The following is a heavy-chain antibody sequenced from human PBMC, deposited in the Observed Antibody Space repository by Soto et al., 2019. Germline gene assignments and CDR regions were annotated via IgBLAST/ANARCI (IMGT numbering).Heavy chain of an antibody. CDR2: ISGSGGST. Sequence: EVQLLESGGGLVQPGGSLRLSCAASGFTFSSYAMSWVRQAPGKGLEWVSAISGSGGSTYYADSVKGRFTISRDNSKNTLYLQMNSLRAEDTAVYYCAKVAAKVLLWFGELFDYWGQGTLVTVSS. CDR3: AKVAAKVLLWFGELFDY. J-gene: IGHJ4*02. V-gene: IGHV3-23*01. D-gene: IGHD3-10*01. CDR1: GFTFSSYA.